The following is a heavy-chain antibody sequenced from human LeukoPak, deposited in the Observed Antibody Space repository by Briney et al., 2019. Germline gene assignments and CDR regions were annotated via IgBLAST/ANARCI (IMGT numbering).Heavy chain of an antibody. CDR3: ARDFGGWQENDAFDI. CDR2: LSPEGDR. D-gene: IGHD6-19*01. V-gene: IGHV3-74*01. J-gene: IGHJ3*02. CDR1: GFNVGSLW. Sequence: PGGSLRLSCVASGFNVGSLWMHWVRLVPGKGLEWVSRLSPEGDRSYGKSMKGRFSISRDNAKKSLYLQMNSLRAEDTAFYYCARDFGGWQENDAFDIWGQGTLVTVSS.